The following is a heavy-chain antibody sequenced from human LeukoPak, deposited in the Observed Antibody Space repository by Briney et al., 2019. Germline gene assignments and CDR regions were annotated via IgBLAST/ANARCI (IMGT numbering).Heavy chain of an antibody. V-gene: IGHV4-39*01. CDR1: GGSISSSNYY. CDR3: ARLPDSTTGEFDY. J-gene: IGHJ4*02. Sequence: SETLSLTCTVSGGSISSSNYYWGWIRQPPGKGLEWIGTISYSGSTYYNPSLESRVTISVDASKNQVSLQLTSVAATGTAVYYCARLPDSTTGEFDYWGQGTLVAVSS. CDR2: ISYSGST. D-gene: IGHD5/OR15-5a*01.